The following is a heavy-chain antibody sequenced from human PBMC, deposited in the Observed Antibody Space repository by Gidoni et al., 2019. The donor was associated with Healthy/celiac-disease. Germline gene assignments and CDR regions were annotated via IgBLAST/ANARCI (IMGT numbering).Heavy chain of an antibody. D-gene: IGHD5-12*01. V-gene: IGHV3-7*03. Sequence: EVQLVESGGGWVQPGGSLRLSCAASGFTCRGDWMSWVRQAPGNGLEWVSNIKQDGSETDYVDSVKGRFTISRDNAKNSLYLQMNSLSAEDTAVYYCASWDGYIWGWGQGTLVTVSS. CDR1: GFTCRGDW. J-gene: IGHJ4*02. CDR3: ASWDGYIWG. CDR2: IKQDGSET.